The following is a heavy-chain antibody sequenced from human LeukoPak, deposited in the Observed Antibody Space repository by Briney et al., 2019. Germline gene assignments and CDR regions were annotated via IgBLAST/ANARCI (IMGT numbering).Heavy chain of an antibody. CDR1: GFTFSSYS. V-gene: IGHV3-21*01. CDR3: ARAEGAAAFNP. Sequence: GGSLRLSCAASGFTFSSYSMSWVRQAPGKGLEWISSISRSGTNIYYADSVRGRFTISRDKAKNSLYLQVNSLRAEDTAVYYCARAEGAAAFNPWGQGTPVTVSS. D-gene: IGHD6-13*01. J-gene: IGHJ5*02. CDR2: ISRSGTNI.